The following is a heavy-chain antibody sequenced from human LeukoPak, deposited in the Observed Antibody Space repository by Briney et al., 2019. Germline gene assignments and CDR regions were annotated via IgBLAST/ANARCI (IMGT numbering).Heavy chain of an antibody. Sequence: GGSLRLSCAASGFIFNNYAMYWVRQAPGKGLVWVSRINSDGINTSYADSVKGRFTISRDNAKNTLNLQMNSLRAEDTAVYYCARDLGQYYDTSDNWFDPWGQGTLVTVSS. V-gene: IGHV3-74*01. D-gene: IGHD3-22*01. CDR3: ARDLGQYYDTSDNWFDP. J-gene: IGHJ5*02. CDR2: INSDGINT. CDR1: GFIFNNYA.